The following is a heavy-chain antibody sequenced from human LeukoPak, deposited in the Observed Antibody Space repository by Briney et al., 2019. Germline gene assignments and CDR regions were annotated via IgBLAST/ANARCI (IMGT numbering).Heavy chain of an antibody. D-gene: IGHD3-10*01. V-gene: IGHV3-66*02. CDR3: ARGEEAMDY. Sequence: PGGSLRLSCAASGFDVSINYMNWIRQSPEKGLEWVSIIHNDGSTYYADSVKGRFTISRDNSKNTLYLQMNSLRAEDTAVYYCARGEEAMDYWGQGTLVTVSS. CDR1: GFDVSINY. J-gene: IGHJ4*02. CDR2: IHNDGST.